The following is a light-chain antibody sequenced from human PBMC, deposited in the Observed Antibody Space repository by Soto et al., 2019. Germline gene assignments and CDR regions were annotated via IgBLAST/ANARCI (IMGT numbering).Light chain of an antibody. Sequence: EIVLTQSPATLSLSPGERATLSCRASQSVSSYLAWYQQKPGQAPRLLIYDASNRATGIPARFSGSGSGTDFTLTISRLEPEDCAVYYCQQRRNWPITCGEGTRLEIK. J-gene: IGKJ5*01. CDR2: DAS. CDR3: QQRRNWPIT. CDR1: QSVSSY. V-gene: IGKV3-11*01.